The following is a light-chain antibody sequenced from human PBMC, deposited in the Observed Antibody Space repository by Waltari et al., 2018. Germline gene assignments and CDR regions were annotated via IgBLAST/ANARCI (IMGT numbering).Light chain of an antibody. J-gene: IGLJ2*01. CDR2: DVS. CDR1: SSDVGGHNY. Sequence: QSALTQPASVSGSPGQSITTSCTGTSSDVGGHNYASWYQPYPGKAPRLMIYDVSKRPPGISNRFSGFKSGNTASLTISGLQADDEGDYYCSSSTSSSTFVFGGGTKLTVL. V-gene: IGLV2-14*03. CDR3: SSSTSSSTFV.